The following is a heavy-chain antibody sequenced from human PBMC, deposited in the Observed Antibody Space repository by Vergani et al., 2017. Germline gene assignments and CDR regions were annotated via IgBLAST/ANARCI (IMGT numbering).Heavy chain of an antibody. CDR1: GFTFDDYA. J-gene: IGHJ4*02. Sequence: EVLLVESGGGLVQPGRSLRLSCAASGFTFDDYAMHWVRQAPGKGLEWVSGINWNSDSIAYADSVKGRFTISRDNAKNMMYLQLNSLRDEDTAVYYCARDGRIDAEGTELDYWGQGTLVTVSS. CDR3: ARDGRIDAEGTELDY. D-gene: IGHD1-14*01. CDR2: INWNSDSI. V-gene: IGHV3-9*01.